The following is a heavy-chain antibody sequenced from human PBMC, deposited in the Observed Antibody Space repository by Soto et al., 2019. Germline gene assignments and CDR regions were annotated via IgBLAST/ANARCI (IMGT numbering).Heavy chain of an antibody. CDR2: ILPIFGTA. V-gene: IGHV1-69*01. Sequence: QVQLVQSGAEVRKPGSSVKVSCQASGGTFSTHAFVWVRQAPGQGLEWMGGILPIFGTANYAPKFQDRVTITADESTSTAYMELSGLRSDDTAIYYCARASMIRGFISYFFDYWGQGTLVTVSS. CDR3: ARASMIRGFISYFFDY. CDR1: GGTFSTHA. J-gene: IGHJ4*02. D-gene: IGHD3-10*01.